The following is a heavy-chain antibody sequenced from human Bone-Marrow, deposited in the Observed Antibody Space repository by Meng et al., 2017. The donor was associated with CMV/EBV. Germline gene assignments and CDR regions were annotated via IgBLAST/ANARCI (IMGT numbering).Heavy chain of an antibody. CDR2: ISWNSGSI. CDR3: AKDRGSLLWFGETPDY. CDR1: GFTFDDYA. V-gene: IGHV3-9*01. Sequence: LKISCAASGFTFDDYAMHWVRQAPGKGLEWVSGISWNSGSIGYADSVKGRFTISRDNAKNSLYLQMNSLRAEDTAVYYCAKDRGSLLWFGETPDYWGQGTLVTVSS. J-gene: IGHJ4*02. D-gene: IGHD3-10*01.